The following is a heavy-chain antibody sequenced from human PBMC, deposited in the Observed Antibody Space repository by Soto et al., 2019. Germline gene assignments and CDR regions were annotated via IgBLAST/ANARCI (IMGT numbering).Heavy chain of an antibody. J-gene: IGHJ6*02. CDR3: AHDSNGLYGMDV. V-gene: IGHV2-5*02. D-gene: IGHD3-22*01. Sequence: QITLKESGPTLVKPTQTLTLTCTFSGFSLSTRGVGVGWIRQPPGKALEWLALIYWDDDKRYSPSLKSRLTITKDTSKNQVVLTMTNMDPMDTATYYCAHDSNGLYGMDVWGQGTTVTVSS. CDR1: GFSLSTRGVG. CDR2: IYWDDDK.